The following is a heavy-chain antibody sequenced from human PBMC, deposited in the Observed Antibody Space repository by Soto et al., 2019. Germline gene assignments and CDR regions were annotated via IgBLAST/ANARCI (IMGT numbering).Heavy chain of an antibody. CDR1: GYTFTGYY. Sequence: ASVKVSCKASGYTFTGYYMHWVRQAPGQGLEWMGWINPNSGGTNYAQKFQGRVTMTRDTSISTAYMELSRLRSDDTAVYYCATYSSSSVAPYYYYGMDVWGQGTTVTVSS. CDR3: ATYSSSSVAPYYYYGMDV. J-gene: IGHJ6*02. V-gene: IGHV1-2*02. D-gene: IGHD6-6*01. CDR2: INPNSGGT.